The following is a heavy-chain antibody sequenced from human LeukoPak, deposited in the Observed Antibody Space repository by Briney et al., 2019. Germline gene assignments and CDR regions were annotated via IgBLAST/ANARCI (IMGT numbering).Heavy chain of an antibody. Sequence: GGSLRLSCAASGFIFSSYSMNWVRQAPGKGLEWVSYIRSTGNTIYYADSVKGRFTISRDNAQNSMYLQMNSLRVEDTAVYYCTSWGDTTAEYFQRWGQGTLVTVSS. V-gene: IGHV3-48*04. J-gene: IGHJ1*01. CDR2: IRSTGNTI. CDR3: TSWGDTTAEYFQR. D-gene: IGHD2-21*02. CDR1: GFIFSSYS.